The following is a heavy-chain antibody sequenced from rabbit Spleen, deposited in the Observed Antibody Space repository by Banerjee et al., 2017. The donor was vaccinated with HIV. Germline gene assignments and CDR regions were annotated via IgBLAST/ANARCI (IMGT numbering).Heavy chain of an antibody. J-gene: IGHJ4*01. V-gene: IGHV1S8*01. CDR1: RFDFNTYS. Sequence: QEQLVESGGGLVQPGGSLKLSCKASRFDFNTYSMSWVHQAPGKGLEWIGYIVPIFGVTYYANWVNGRFTISSDNAQNTVDLQMNSLTAADTATYFCAREDNKYGTYDLWGPGTLVTVS. CDR2: IVPIFGVT. D-gene: IGHD5-1*01. CDR3: AREDNKYGTYDL.